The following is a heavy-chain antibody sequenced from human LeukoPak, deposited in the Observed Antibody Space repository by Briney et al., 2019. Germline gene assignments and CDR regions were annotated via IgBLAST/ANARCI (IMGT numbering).Heavy chain of an antibody. CDR2: VYYTGST. CDR1: GGSISSYY. CDR3: ARRVDYGSGSHYQIDY. D-gene: IGHD3-10*01. Sequence: SETLSLTCTVSGGSISSYYWSWVRQPPGKGLEWIGFVYYTGSTNYSPSLKSRVTISVDTSKNQFSLELSSVTAADTAMYYCARRVDYGSGSHYQIDYWGQGTLVTVSS. V-gene: IGHV4-59*08. J-gene: IGHJ4*02.